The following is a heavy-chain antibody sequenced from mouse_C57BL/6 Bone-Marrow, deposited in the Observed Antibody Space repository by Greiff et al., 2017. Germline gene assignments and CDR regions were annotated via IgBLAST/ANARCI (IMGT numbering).Heavy chain of an antibody. Sequence: QVQLKESGAELVRPGASVKLSCKASGYTFTDYYINWVKQRPGQGLEWIARIYPGSGNTYYNEKFKGKATLTAEKSSSTSYMQISSLTSEDSAVYFCARGRAMDYWGQGTSVTVSS. J-gene: IGHJ4*01. CDR3: ARGRAMDY. V-gene: IGHV1-76*01. CDR1: GYTFTDYY. CDR2: IYPGSGNT.